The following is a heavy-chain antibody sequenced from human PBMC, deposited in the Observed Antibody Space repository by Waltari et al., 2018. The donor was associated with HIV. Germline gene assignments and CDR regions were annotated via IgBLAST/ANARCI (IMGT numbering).Heavy chain of an antibody. J-gene: IGHJ4*02. D-gene: IGHD2-2*01. Sequence: EVQLVESGGGLVQPGGALRRSWAASGFPFSSYWMSWVRQAPGKGLEWVANIKQDGGEKYYVDSVKGRFAISRDNAQNSLYLQMNNLRAEDTAVYFCATSRTFDYWGQGTLVTVSS. CDR1: GFPFSSYW. CDR3: ATSRTFDY. CDR2: IKQDGGEK. V-gene: IGHV3-7*01.